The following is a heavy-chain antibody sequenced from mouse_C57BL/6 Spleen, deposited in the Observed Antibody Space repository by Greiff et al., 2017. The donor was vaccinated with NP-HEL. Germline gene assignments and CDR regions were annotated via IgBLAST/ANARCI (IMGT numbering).Heavy chain of an antibody. V-gene: IGHV1-82*01. D-gene: IGHD2-5*01. CDR2: IYPGDGDT. J-gene: IGHJ4*01. Sequence: QVQLQPSGPELVKPGASVKIPCKASGYAFSSSWMNWVKQRPGKGLEWIGRIYPGDGDTNNNGKFKGKATLTADKSSSTAYMQLSSLTSEDSAVYFCARWSYYSNGYAMDYWGQGTSVTVSS. CDR1: GYAFSSSW. CDR3: ARWSYYSNGYAMDY.